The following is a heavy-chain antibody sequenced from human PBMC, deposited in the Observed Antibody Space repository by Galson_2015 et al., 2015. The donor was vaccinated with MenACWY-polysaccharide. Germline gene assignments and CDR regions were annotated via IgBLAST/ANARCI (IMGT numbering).Heavy chain of an antibody. Sequence: SVKVSCKASGYTFTVSVIHWLRQAPGQAPEWVGCIFAQSGGANYAQKFEGKVTMTRDTSITTAYLEVLSLTSDDTAVYYCAKEDRPGDRPKWQWGQGTLLTVAS. CDR3: AKEDRPGDRPKWQ. V-gene: IGHV1-2*02. CDR2: IFAQSGGA. J-gene: IGHJ1*01. CDR1: GYTFTVSV. D-gene: IGHD4-17*01.